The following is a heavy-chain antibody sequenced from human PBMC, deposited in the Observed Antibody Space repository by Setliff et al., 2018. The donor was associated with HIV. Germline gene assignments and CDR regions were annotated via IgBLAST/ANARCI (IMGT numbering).Heavy chain of an antibody. CDR3: ARDGDVAVGHDYMDV. D-gene: IGHD6-19*01. CDR2: ISWNSGTI. CDR1: GFTFDDYA. J-gene: IGHJ6*03. Sequence: PGGSLRLSCAASGFTFDDYAMHWVRQAPGKGLEWVSGISWNSGTIAYAGSVEGRFTVSRDNAKNSLFLLMSSLRTEDTALYYCARDGDVAVGHDYMDVWGKGTTVTVSS. V-gene: IGHV3-9*01.